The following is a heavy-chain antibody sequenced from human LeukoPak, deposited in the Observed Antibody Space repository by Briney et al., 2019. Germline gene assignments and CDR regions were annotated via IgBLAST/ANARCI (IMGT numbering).Heavy chain of an antibody. Sequence: GGSLRLSCAASGFTFNNAWMSWVRQAPGKGLEWVSVISAGGGSTHYANSVKGRFTISRDNSKNMLYLQMNSLRAEDTAVYYCAKAESSSWTYYFDYWGQGTLVTVSS. D-gene: IGHD6-13*01. J-gene: IGHJ4*02. CDR1: GFTFNNAW. V-gene: IGHV3-23*01. CDR2: ISAGGGST. CDR3: AKAESSSWTYYFDY.